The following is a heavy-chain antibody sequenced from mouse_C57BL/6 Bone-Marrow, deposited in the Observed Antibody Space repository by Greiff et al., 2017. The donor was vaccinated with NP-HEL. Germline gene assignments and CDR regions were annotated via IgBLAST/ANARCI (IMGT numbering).Heavy chain of an antibody. D-gene: IGHD1-1*01. CDR3: TVSNYYGSSAYYFDY. V-gene: IGHV1-15*01. Sequence: QVQLQQSGAELVRPGASVTLSCKASGYTFTDYEMHWVKQPPVHGLEWIGAIDPETGGPAYNQKFKGKAILTADKSSSTAYMELRSLTSEDSAVYYCTVSNYYGSSAYYFDYWGQGTTLTVSS. CDR2: IDPETGGP. J-gene: IGHJ2*01. CDR1: GYTFTDYE.